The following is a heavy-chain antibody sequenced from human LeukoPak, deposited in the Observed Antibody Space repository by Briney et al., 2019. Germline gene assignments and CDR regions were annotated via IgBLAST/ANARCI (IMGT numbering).Heavy chain of an antibody. D-gene: IGHD6-19*01. Sequence: SETLSLTCTVTGGSISSQYWNWIRQPPGKGLEWIGHIYDSGSTKFNPSLKSRVTMSLDTSKKQFSRKRSYVTAADTAVYYCARGGWYQEYWGQGTLVTVSS. CDR3: ARGGWYQEY. J-gene: IGHJ4*02. CDR1: GGSISSQY. V-gene: IGHV4-59*11. CDR2: IYDSGST.